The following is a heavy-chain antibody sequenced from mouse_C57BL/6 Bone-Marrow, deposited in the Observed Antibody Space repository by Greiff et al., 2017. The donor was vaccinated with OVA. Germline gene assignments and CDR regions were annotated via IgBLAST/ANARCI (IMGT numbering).Heavy chain of an antibody. Sequence: QVQLQQPGAELVRPGTSVKLSCKASGYTFTSYWMHWVKQRPGQGLEWIGVIDPYDSYTNYNQKFKGKATLTVDTSSSTAYMQLSSLTSEDSAVYYCARWLLRGMDYWGQGTSVTVSS. J-gene: IGHJ4*01. V-gene: IGHV1-59*01. CDR2: IDPYDSYT. CDR1: GYTFTSYW. D-gene: IGHD2-3*01. CDR3: ARWLLRGMDY.